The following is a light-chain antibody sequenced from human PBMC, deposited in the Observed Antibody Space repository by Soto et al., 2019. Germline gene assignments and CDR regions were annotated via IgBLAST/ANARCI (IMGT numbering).Light chain of an antibody. V-gene: IGKV3-20*01. J-gene: IGKJ5*01. CDR1: QFVSSRN. CDR3: QQDGSSPIT. Sequence: EIVLTQSPGTLSLSAGESATLLCRASQFVSSRNLAWYQQKPGQAPRLLIYGASSRATGIPDRFSGSGSGTDFTLTITPLEPEDFAVYFCQQDGSSPITFGQGTRLDIK. CDR2: GAS.